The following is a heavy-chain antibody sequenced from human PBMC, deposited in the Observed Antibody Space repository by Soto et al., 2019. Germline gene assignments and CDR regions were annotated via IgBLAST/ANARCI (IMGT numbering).Heavy chain of an antibody. Sequence: SETLSLTCTVSGGSISSSNYFWGWIRQTPGKGLERIGSIYYSGSTYYNPSLRGRVTISVDTSKNQFSLKLSSVTAADTAVYYCARGYSSGYLGNWFDPWGQGTLVTVSS. CDR1: GGSISSSNYF. D-gene: IGHD3-22*01. CDR3: ARGYSSGYLGNWFDP. V-gene: IGHV4-39*07. J-gene: IGHJ5*02. CDR2: IYYSGST.